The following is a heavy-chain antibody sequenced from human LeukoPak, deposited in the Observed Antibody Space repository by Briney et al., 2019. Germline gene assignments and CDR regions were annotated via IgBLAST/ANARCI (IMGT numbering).Heavy chain of an antibody. CDR3: ARDRSGGAFDI. D-gene: IGHD3-16*01. J-gene: IGHJ3*02. V-gene: IGHV4-61*02. CDR1: GGSISSGSYY. CDR2: IYTSGST. Sequence: SETLSLTCTVSGGSISSGSYYWSWIRQPAGKGLEWIGRIYTSGSTNYNPSLKSRVTISVDTSKNQFSLKLSSVTAADTAVYYCARDRSGGAFDIWGQGTMVTVSS.